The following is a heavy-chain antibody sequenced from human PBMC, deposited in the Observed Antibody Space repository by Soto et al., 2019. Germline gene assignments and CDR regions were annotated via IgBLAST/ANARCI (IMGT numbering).Heavy chain of an antibody. Sequence: QVQLVESGGGVVQPGRSLRLSCVGSGFTFSDTGMHWVRQAPGKGLEWVAMISHNGGSKQYKDSVRGRFTISRDNSENTVYLLMDSLRAEDTAVYFCAKDLYSSGWYNCFDPWGQGTPVTVSS. CDR2: ISHNGGSK. CDR1: GFTFSDTG. D-gene: IGHD6-19*01. V-gene: IGHV3-30*18. J-gene: IGHJ5*02. CDR3: AKDLYSSGWYNCFDP.